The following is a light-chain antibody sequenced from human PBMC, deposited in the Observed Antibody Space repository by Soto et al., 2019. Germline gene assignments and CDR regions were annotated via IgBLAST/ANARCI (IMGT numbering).Light chain of an antibody. Sequence: DIQMTQSPSTLSGSVGDRVTITCWASQSISSWLAWYQQKPGKAPKLLIYKASSLQSGVPSRFSGSGSGPEFTLTISSLQPDDFATYYCQQYHSYPSTFGQGTRLEI. CDR3: QQYHSYPST. V-gene: IGKV1-5*03. J-gene: IGKJ5*01. CDR1: QSISSW. CDR2: KAS.